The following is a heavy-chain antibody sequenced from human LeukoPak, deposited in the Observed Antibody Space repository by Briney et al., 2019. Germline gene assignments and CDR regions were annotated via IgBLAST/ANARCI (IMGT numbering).Heavy chain of an antibody. V-gene: IGHV4-61*08. J-gene: IGHJ4*02. D-gene: IGHD4-17*01. CDR1: GGSISSGGYY. CDR2: IYYSGST. CDR3: ARGLYGDYVSGL. Sequence: SETLSLTCTVSGGSISSGGYYWSWIRQHPGKVLEWIGYIYYSGSTNYNPSLKSRVTISVDTSKNQFSLKLSSVTAADTAVYYCARGLYGDYVSGLWGQGTLVTVSS.